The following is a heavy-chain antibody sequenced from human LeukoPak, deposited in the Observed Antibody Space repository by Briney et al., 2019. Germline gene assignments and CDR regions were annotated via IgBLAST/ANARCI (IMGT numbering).Heavy chain of an antibody. J-gene: IGHJ4*02. Sequence: ASVKVSCKASGGTFSSYAISWVRQAPGQGLEWMGGIIPIFGTANYAQKFQGRVTITADESTSTAYMELSSLRSEDTAVYYCARSAVSYCSSTSCPFYYWGQGTPVTVSS. V-gene: IGHV1-69*13. CDR2: IIPIFGTA. D-gene: IGHD2-2*01. CDR1: GGTFSSYA. CDR3: ARSAVSYCSSTSCPFYY.